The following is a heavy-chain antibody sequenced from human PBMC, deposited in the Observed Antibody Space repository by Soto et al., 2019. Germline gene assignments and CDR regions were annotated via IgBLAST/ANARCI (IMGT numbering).Heavy chain of an antibody. CDR1: GDTFNFYS. Sequence: QVQLVQSGAEVKRPGSSVKVSCKASGDTFNFYSINWVRQAPGLGLEWMGRVNPIVSMSNYAQKFQGRVTMTEDKSTSTAYMELSSLRSEDTAIYYCASSNGSGYLAFDYWGQGALVTVSS. CDR2: VNPIVSMS. V-gene: IGHV1-69*02. CDR3: ASSNGSGYLAFDY. D-gene: IGHD3-10*01. J-gene: IGHJ4*02.